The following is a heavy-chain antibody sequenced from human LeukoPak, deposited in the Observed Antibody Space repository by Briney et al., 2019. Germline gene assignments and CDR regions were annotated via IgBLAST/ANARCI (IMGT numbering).Heavy chain of an antibody. J-gene: IGHJ4*02. Sequence: PGGSLRLSCAASGFDFSDYSMNWVRQPTGKGLEWVSSISSSSNDIYYADSLKGRFTISRDNAKSSVYLQMNSLGADDTAVYYCARGGQRFGELLFDYWGQGSLVTVSS. CDR3: ARGGQRFGELLFDY. CDR1: GFDFSDYS. D-gene: IGHD3-10*01. CDR2: ISSSSNDI. V-gene: IGHV3-21*01.